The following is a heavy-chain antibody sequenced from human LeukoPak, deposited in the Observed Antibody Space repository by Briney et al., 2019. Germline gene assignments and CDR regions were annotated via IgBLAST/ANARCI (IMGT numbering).Heavy chain of an antibody. V-gene: IGHV1-69*05. CDR2: IIPIFGTA. Sequence: SVKASCKASGGTFSSYAISWVRQAPGQGLEWMGGIIPIFGTANYAQKFQGRVTITTDESTSTAYMELSSLRSEDTAVYYCARGLMAAGGYYYYYMDVWGKGTTVTVSS. CDR3: ARGLMAAGGYYYYYMDV. CDR1: GGTFSSYA. J-gene: IGHJ6*03. D-gene: IGHD3-16*01.